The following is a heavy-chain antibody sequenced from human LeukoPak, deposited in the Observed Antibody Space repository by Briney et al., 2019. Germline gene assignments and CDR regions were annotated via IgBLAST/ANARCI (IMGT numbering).Heavy chain of an antibody. Sequence: GASVKVSCKASGYTFTGYYMHWVRQAPGQGLEWMGWINPNSGGTNYAQKFQGRVTMTRDTSISTAYMELSRLRSDDTAVYYCARGIDYGEYPDAFDIWGQGTMVTVSS. V-gene: IGHV1-2*02. CDR1: GYTFTGYY. CDR2: INPNSGGT. CDR3: ARGIDYGEYPDAFDI. J-gene: IGHJ3*02. D-gene: IGHD4-17*01.